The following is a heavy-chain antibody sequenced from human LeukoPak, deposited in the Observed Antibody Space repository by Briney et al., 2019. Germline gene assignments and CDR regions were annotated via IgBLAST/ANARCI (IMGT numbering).Heavy chain of an antibody. V-gene: IGHV3-23*01. Sequence: HPGGSLRLSCAASGFTFSSYAMSWVRQAPGKGLEWVSAISGSGGSTYYADSVKGRFTISRDNAKNSLYLQMNSLRAEDTAVYYCARDFHYYYYYGMDVWGQGTTVTVSS. J-gene: IGHJ6*02. CDR1: GFTFSSYA. CDR3: ARDFHYYYYYGMDV. CDR2: ISGSGGST.